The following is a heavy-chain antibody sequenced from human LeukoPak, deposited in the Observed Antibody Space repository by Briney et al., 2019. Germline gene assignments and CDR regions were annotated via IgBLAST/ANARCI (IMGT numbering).Heavy chain of an antibody. D-gene: IGHD5-18*01. CDR3: ARTVGYSYGFFDY. J-gene: IGHJ4*02. V-gene: IGHV3-53*01. Sequence: TGGSLRLSCAASGFTFSSYAMSWVRQAPGKGLEWVSVIYSGGSTYYADSVKGRFTISRDNSKNTLYLQMNSLRAEDTAVYYCARTVGYSYGFFDYWGQGTLVTVSS. CDR1: GFTFSSYA. CDR2: IYSGGST.